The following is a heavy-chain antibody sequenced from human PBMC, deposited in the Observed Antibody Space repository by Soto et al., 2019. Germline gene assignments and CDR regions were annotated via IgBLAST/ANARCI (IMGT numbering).Heavy chain of an antibody. V-gene: IGHV4-39*02. CDR1: GGSISSSSYY. CDR2: IYYSGST. D-gene: IGHD2-15*01. J-gene: IGHJ5*02. Sequence: LSLTCTVSGGSISSSSYYWGWIRQPPGKGLEWIGSIYYSGSTYYNPSLKSRVTISVDTSKNQFSLKLSSVTAADTAVYYCAGEDIVVVVAATHNWFDPWGQGTLVTVSS. CDR3: AGEDIVVVVAATHNWFDP.